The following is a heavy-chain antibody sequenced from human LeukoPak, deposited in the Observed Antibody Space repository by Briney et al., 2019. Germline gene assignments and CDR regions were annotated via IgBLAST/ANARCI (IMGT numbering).Heavy chain of an antibody. CDR1: GGTFSSYA. J-gene: IGHJ4*02. CDR2: IIPIFGTA. CDR3: ARVVYGSGSYGFDY. V-gene: IGHV1-69*05. Sequence: SVKVSCKASGGTFSSYAISWVRQGPGQGLEWMGRIIPIFGTANYAQKFQGRVTITTDESTSTAYMELSSLRSEDTAVYYCARVVYGSGSYGFDYWGQGTLVSVSS. D-gene: IGHD3-10*01.